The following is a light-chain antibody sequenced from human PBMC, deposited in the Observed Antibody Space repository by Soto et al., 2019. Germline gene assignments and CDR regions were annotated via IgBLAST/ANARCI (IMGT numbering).Light chain of an antibody. V-gene: IGKV1-39*01. CDR2: AAS. CDR3: QQSYSPPHT. CDR1: QNINKY. J-gene: IGKJ2*01. Sequence: DIQMTQSPSSLSASVGDRVTITCRAGQNINKYVNWYQQKPGKAPKLLIYAASTLQSGVPSRFSGRATGTDFTLTISSLQPEDFATYFCQQSYSPPHTFGQGTKLEI.